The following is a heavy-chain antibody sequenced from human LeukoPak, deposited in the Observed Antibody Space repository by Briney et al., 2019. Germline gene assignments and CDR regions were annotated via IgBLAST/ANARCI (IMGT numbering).Heavy chain of an antibody. Sequence: SETLSLACTVSGGSISSSSYSWGWIRQPPGKGLEWIGMYYSGTTYYNPSLESRVTISVDTSKNQFSLKLNSVTAADTAVYYCARGSGYWGQGTLVTVSS. CDR1: GGSISSSSYS. CDR3: ARGSGY. CDR2: MYYSGTT. V-gene: IGHV4-39*07. J-gene: IGHJ4*02. D-gene: IGHD1-26*01.